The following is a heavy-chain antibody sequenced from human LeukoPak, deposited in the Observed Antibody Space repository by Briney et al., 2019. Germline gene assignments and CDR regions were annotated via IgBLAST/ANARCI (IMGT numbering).Heavy chain of an antibody. CDR2: ISYDGSNK. Sequence: GGSLRLSCAASGFTFSSYAMHWVRQAPGRGREWVAVISYDGSNKYYADSVKGRFTISRDNSKNTLYMQMNSLRAEDTAVYYCARDSHSSSWYSEFDYWGQGTLVTVSS. D-gene: IGHD6-13*01. J-gene: IGHJ4*02. CDR1: GFTFSSYA. CDR3: ARDSHSSSWYSEFDY. V-gene: IGHV3-30-3*01.